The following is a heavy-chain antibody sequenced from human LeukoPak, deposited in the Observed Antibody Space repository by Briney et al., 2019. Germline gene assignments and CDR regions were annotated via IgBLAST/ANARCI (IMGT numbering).Heavy chain of an antibody. V-gene: IGHV1-2*02. CDR3: AKARGVVVTWDSSDY. D-gene: IGHD3-22*01. Sequence: GASVKVSCKASGGTFSSYAISWVRQAPGQGLEWMGWINPNSGGTNYAQKFQGRVTMTRDTSTSTAYMELSRLRSDDTAVYYCAKARGVVVTWDSSDYWGQGTLVTVSS. CDR2: INPNSGGT. J-gene: IGHJ4*02. CDR1: GGTFSSYA.